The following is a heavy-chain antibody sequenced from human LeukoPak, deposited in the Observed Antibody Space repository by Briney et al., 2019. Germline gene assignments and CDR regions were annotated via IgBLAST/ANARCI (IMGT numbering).Heavy chain of an antibody. CDR3: AKESGKFDY. CDR1: GLDFDDSA. J-gene: IGHJ4*02. V-gene: IGHV3-43*02. CDR2: ISADGGST. Sequence: GGSLRLSCVASGLDFDDSAMHWVRQAPGKGLEWVSLISADGGSTFSADSVKGRFSISRDNSKNSLYLQMNSLRSEDTAMYYCAKESGKFDYWGQGTLVAVSS.